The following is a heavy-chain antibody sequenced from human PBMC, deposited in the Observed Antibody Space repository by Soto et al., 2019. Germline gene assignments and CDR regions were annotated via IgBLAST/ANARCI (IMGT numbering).Heavy chain of an antibody. CDR2: ISYDGSKK. D-gene: IGHD3-10*01. CDR3: AKGWFGELSERHDRYYFGMDV. Sequence: GGSLRLSCAASGFTFSSYGMHWVRQAPGKGLEWVAVISYDGSKKYYVDSVKGRFTISRDNSKNTLYLQMNSLRAEDTAVYYCAKGWFGELSERHDRYYFGMDVWGQGTTVTVSS. CDR1: GFTFSSYG. V-gene: IGHV3-30*18. J-gene: IGHJ6*02.